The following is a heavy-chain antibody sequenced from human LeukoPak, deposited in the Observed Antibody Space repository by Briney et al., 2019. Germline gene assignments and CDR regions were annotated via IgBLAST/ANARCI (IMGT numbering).Heavy chain of an antibody. V-gene: IGHV4-59*01. CDR3: ARERDNGGYHGMDV. CDR2: IYYSGST. CDR1: GGSISSYY. J-gene: IGHJ6*02. Sequence: SETLSLTCTGSGGSISSYYWSWIRQPPGEGLEWIGYIYYSGSTNYNPSLKSRVTISVDTSKNQFSLKLSSVTAADTAVYYCARERDNGGYHGMDVWGQGTTVTVSS. D-gene: IGHD1-14*01.